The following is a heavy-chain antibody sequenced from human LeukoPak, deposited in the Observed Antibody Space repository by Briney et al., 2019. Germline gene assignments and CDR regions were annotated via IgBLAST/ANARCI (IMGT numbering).Heavy chain of an antibody. Sequence: GGSLRLSCAASGFTFSSYGMHWVRQPPGKGLEWVAVIWYDGNNKYYADSVKGRFTISRDNSKNTLYLQMNNLRAEDTAVYYCAKDRSRDRGYSYGYLDYWGQGALVTVSS. CDR1: GFTFSSYG. J-gene: IGHJ4*02. CDR2: IWYDGNNK. V-gene: IGHV3-33*06. D-gene: IGHD5-18*01. CDR3: AKDRSRDRGYSYGYLDY.